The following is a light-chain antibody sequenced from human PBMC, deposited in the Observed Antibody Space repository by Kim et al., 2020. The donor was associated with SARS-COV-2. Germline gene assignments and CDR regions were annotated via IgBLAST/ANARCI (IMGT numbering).Light chain of an antibody. CDR2: GAS. J-gene: IGKJ4*01. CDR1: QSVSNSY. V-gene: IGKV3-20*01. CDR3: QQYGSSPLT. Sequence: EIVLTQSPGTLSLSPGERATLSCMASQSVSNSYLAWYQQKPGQAPRLLIYGASSRATGIPDRFSGSGSGTDFTFSISRLEPEDFAVYYCQQYGSSPLTFGGGTKLEI.